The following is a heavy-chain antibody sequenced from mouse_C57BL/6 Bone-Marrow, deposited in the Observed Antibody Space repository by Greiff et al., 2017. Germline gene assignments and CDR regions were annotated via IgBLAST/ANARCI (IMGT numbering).Heavy chain of an antibody. CDR2: IWSGGST. Sequence: VQLQQSGPGLVQPSQSLSITCTVSGFSLTSYGVHWVRQSPGKGLEWLGVIWSGGSTDYNAAFISRLSISKDNSKSQVFFKMNSLQADDTAIYYCAINFYDGYYVSFYFDYWGQGTTLTVSS. J-gene: IGHJ2*01. CDR1: GFSLTSYG. V-gene: IGHV2-2*01. D-gene: IGHD2-3*01. CDR3: AINFYDGYYVSFYFDY.